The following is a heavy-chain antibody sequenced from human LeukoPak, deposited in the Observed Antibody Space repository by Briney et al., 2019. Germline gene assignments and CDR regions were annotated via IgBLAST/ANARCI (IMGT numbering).Heavy chain of an antibody. CDR3: ARASAAALSPYYMDV. V-gene: IGHV3-23*01. D-gene: IGHD6-13*01. Sequence: GGSLRLSCAASGFTFSSYAMSWVRQAPGKGLEWVSAISGSGGSTYYADSVKGRFTISRDNSKNTLYLQMNSLRAEDTALYYCARASAAALSPYYMDVWGKGTTVTVSS. CDR2: ISGSGGST. CDR1: GFTFSSYA. J-gene: IGHJ6*03.